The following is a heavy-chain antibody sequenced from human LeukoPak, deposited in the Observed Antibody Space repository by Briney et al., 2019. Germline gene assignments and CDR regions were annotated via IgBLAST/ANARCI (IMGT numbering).Heavy chain of an antibody. CDR2: ISPNSGGT. J-gene: IGHJ6*02. D-gene: IGHD3-3*01. CDR3: ARGVVLRFLEWFNYGMDV. Sequence: ASVKVSCKASGYTFTGYYMHWVRQAPGQGLEWMGWISPNSGGTNYAQKFQGRVTMTRDTSISTAYMELSRLRSDDTAVYYCARGVVLRFLEWFNYGMDVWGQGTTVTVSS. CDR1: GYTFTGYY. V-gene: IGHV1-2*02.